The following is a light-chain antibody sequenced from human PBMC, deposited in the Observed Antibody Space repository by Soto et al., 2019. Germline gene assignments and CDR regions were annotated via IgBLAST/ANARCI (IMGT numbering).Light chain of an antibody. CDR1: QSISNDY. CDR2: GAS. V-gene: IGKV3-20*01. J-gene: IGKJ2*01. CDR3: QLYGTSPLYT. Sequence: EIVLTQSPGTLSLSPGERATLSCRASQSISNDYLAWYQHKPGQAPRLLIYGASSTATGIPDRFSGSGSRTDFTLTISRLEPEDFAVYYCQLYGTSPLYTFGQGTRLEIK.